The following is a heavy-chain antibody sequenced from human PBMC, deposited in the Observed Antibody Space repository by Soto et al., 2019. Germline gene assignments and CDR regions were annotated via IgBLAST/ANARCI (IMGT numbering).Heavy chain of an antibody. D-gene: IGHD5-18*01. V-gene: IGHV1-69*06. CDR2: IIPIFGTA. J-gene: IGHJ5*02. CDR1: GGTFSSYA. Sequence: GASVKVSCKASGGTFSSYAISWVRQAPGQGLEWMGGIIPIFGTANYAQKFQGRVTITADKSTSTAYMELSSLRSEDTAVYYCASGDTAMVPRTWGQGTLVTVSS. CDR3: ASGDTAMVPRT.